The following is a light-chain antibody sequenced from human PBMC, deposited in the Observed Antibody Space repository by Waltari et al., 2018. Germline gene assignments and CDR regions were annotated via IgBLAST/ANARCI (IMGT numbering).Light chain of an antibody. Sequence: DIVLTQSPGTLSLSPGATATLSCRASQRVSGDYLAWYQQKPGQAPRLLIYGASSRANGIPDRFSGSGSETDFTLTINRLEPDDFAVYYCQQYGNSQWAFGQGTTVQFK. CDR3: QQYGNSQWA. CDR2: GAS. V-gene: IGKV3-20*01. J-gene: IGKJ1*01. CDR1: QRVSGDY.